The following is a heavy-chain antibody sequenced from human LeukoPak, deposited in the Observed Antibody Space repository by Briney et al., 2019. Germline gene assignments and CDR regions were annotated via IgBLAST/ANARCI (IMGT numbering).Heavy chain of an antibody. CDR3: AKGLWGAYYYGMDV. CDR2: ISGSGVTT. CDR1: GFTFSNYA. V-gene: IGHV3-23*01. Sequence: PGGSLRLSCAPSGFTFSNYAMSWVRQAPGKGLEWVSVISGSGVTTDYADSVMVRSTISRDNSRNALYLQLDSLRAEDTAIYFCAKGLWGAYYYGMDVWGQGTTVTVSS. D-gene: IGHD3-16*01. J-gene: IGHJ6*02.